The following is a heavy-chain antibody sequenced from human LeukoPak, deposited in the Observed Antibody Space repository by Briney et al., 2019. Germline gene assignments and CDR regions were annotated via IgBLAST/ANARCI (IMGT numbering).Heavy chain of an antibody. CDR2: IGGSGTRT. CDR3: AKDSHWILFDD. V-gene: IGHV3-23*01. J-gene: IGHJ4*02. Sequence: PGGSLRLSCAASGFTFRRYGMSWVRQAPGKGLEWVSGIGGSGTRTYYADSVKGRFTISRDNSKNTLYLQMNSLRDEDTAVYYCAKDSHWILFDDWGQGTLVTVSS. CDR1: GFTFRRYG. D-gene: IGHD2-2*03.